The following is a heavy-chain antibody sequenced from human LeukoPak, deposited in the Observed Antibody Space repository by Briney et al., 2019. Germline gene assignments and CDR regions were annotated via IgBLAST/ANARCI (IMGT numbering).Heavy chain of an antibody. CDR1: GFTFSNYA. V-gene: IGHV3-30*04. D-gene: IGHD2-21*02. CDR3: ARDGLRRPPTPYCGGDCPLDY. Sequence: GGSLRLSCAASGFTFSNYAINWVRQAPGKGLEWVAVISYDGSNKDYADSVKGRFTISRDNAKNSLYLQMNSLRVEDTAMYCCARDGLRRPPTPYCGGDCPLDYWGQGTLVSVSS. CDR2: ISYDGSNK. J-gene: IGHJ4*02.